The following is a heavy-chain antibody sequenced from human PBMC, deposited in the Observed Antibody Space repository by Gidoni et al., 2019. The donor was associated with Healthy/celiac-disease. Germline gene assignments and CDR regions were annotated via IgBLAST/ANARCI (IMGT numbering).Heavy chain of an antibody. CDR1: GFPFSSYA. V-gene: IGHV3-23*01. Sequence: EVQLLESGGGLVQPGGSLRLSCAASGFPFSSYAMSWVRQAPGTGLEWVSAISGSGGSTYDADSVKGRFTISRDNSKNTLYLQMNSLRAEDTAVYYCAKLWLRQGDPPFDYWGQGTLVTVSS. CDR3: AKLWLRQGDPPFDY. J-gene: IGHJ4*02. D-gene: IGHD3-16*01. CDR2: ISGSGGST.